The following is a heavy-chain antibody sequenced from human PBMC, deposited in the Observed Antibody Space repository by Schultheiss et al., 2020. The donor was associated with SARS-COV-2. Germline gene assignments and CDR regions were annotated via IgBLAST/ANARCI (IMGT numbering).Heavy chain of an antibody. CDR3: ARGLYYYDSSGYPRGVYFQH. CDR2: ISSSGSTI. CDR1: GFTFSSYS. J-gene: IGHJ1*01. Sequence: GGSLRLSCAASGFTFSSYSMNWVRQAPGKGLEWVSYISSSGSTIYYADSVKGRFTISRDNAKNSLYLQMNSLRAEDTAVYYCARGLYYYDSSGYPRGVYFQHWGQGTLVTVSS. D-gene: IGHD3-22*01. V-gene: IGHV3-48*04.